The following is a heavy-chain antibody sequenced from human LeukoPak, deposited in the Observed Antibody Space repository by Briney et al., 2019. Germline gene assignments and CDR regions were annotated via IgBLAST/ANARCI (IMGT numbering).Heavy chain of an antibody. V-gene: IGHV3-7*01. D-gene: IGHD2-15*01. J-gene: IGHJ6*03. Sequence: PGGSLRLSCAASGFTFSSDWMSWVRQAPGQGLEWVANIRQDGSEKYYVDSVKGRFTISRDNAKNSLYLQMNSLRAEDTAVYYCARGGYCSGGSCRNYYMYVWGKGTTVTVSS. CDR3: ARGGYCSGGSCRNYYMYV. CDR2: IRQDGSEK. CDR1: GFTFSSDW.